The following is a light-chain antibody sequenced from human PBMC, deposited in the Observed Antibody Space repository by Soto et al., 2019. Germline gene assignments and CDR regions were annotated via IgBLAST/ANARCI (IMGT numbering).Light chain of an antibody. V-gene: IGLV4-69*01. J-gene: IGLJ2*01. CDR1: SGHSNYV. Sequence: QSVLTQSPSASASLGASVKLTCTLSSGHSNYVIAWHQQQPEKGPRYLMKLNSDGSHSKGDGIPDRFSGSSSGAERYRTISSLQSEDEADYYCQTWDTGIRVFGGGTKVTVL. CDR3: QTWDTGIRV. CDR2: LNSDGSH.